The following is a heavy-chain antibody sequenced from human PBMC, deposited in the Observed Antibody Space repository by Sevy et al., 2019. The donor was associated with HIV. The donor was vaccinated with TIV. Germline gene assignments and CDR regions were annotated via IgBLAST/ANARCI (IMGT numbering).Heavy chain of an antibody. D-gene: IGHD3-9*01. J-gene: IGHJ4*02. CDR2: ISFNGNHE. V-gene: IGHV3-30-3*01. CDR3: VRTAGLTGSYEY. CDR1: GFTFTNFP. Sequence: GGSRRLSCAASGFTFTNFPMHWVRQAPGRGLEWVAIISFNGNHEFYADSVKGRFTISRDNSKSTLYLQMNSLRREDTAVNYCVRTAGLTGSYEYWGQGTQVTVSS.